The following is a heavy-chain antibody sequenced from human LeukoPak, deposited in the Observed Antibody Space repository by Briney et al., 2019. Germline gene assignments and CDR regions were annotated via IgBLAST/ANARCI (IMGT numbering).Heavy chain of an antibody. V-gene: IGHV3-11*04. D-gene: IGHD3-22*01. J-gene: IGHJ6*02. CDR3: ASLYDSSGSRYTMDV. CDR2: ISGSGSDI. CDR1: GFILSDRY. Sequence: GGSLRLSCAASGFILSDRYMAWIRQAPGKGLEWLSYISGSGSDINYADSVKGRFTISRDNAKNSLYLQMNSLRAEDTAVYYCASLYDSSGSRYTMDVWGQGTTVTVSS.